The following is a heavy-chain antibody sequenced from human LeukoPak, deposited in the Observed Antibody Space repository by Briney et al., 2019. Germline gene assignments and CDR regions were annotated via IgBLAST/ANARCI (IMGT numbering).Heavy chain of an antibody. CDR1: GFTVSSNY. D-gene: IGHD3-22*01. V-gene: IGHV3-53*05. CDR3: AKDISSYYYDSSGYNGLAANYYYYGMDV. Sequence: GGSLRLSCAASGFTVSSNYMSWVRQAPGKGLEWVSLISGSGGGTYYADSVEGRFTISRDNAKNSLYLQMNSLRAEDTALYYCAKDISSYYYDSSGYNGLAANYYYYGMDVWGQGTTVTVSS. CDR2: ISGSGGGT. J-gene: IGHJ6*02.